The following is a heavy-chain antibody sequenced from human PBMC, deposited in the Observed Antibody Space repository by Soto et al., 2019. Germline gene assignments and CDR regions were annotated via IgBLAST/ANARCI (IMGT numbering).Heavy chain of an antibody. D-gene: IGHD6-13*01. J-gene: IGHJ6*02. CDR2: ISSSNSYI. CDR3: ARFILGAAGTFYYYYGMDV. V-gene: IGHV3-21*01. Sequence: VGSLRLSCAASGFTFSSYSMNWVRQAPGKGLEWVSSISSSNSYIYYADSVKGRFTISRDNAKNSLYLQMNSLRAEDTAVYYCARFILGAAGTFYYYYGMDVWGQGTTVTVSS. CDR1: GFTFSSYS.